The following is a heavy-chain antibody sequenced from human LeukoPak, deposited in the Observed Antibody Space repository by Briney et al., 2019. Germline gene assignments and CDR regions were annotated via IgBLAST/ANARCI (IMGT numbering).Heavy chain of an antibody. Sequence: SETLTLTCTVSGGSISSYYWSWIRQPPGKGLEWIGYIYYSGSTNYNPSLKSRVTISVDTSKNQFSLKLSSVTAEDTAVYYCARQLAARYYYYYGMDVWGQGTTVTVSS. CDR1: GGSISSYY. D-gene: IGHD6-6*01. CDR2: IYYSGST. J-gene: IGHJ6*02. CDR3: ARQLAARYYYYYGMDV. V-gene: IGHV4-59*08.